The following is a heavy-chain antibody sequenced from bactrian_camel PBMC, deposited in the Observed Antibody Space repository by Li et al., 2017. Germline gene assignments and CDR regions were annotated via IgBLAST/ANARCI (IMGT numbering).Heavy chain of an antibody. J-gene: IGHJ4*01. CDR2: INTDDGTA. Sequence: HVQLVESGGGSVQPGGSLKLSCVASGDTYLYNGVGWFRQGPGKEREGVAGINTDDGTAYYVDSVAGRFTLSRDNAKNAVYLQMNSLKSDDTAMYYCAGRWTGGHCSTEASEKEKFYYWGQGTQVTVS. CDR3: AGRWTGGHCSTEASEKEKFYY. D-gene: IGHD3*01. CDR1: GDTYLYNG. V-gene: IGHV3S63*01.